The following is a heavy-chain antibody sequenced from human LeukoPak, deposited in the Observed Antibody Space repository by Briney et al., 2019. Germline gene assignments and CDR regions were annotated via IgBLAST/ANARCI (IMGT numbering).Heavy chain of an antibody. CDR3: AKDPTLASGWYEYYFDY. CDR1: GFTFSSYG. V-gene: IGHV3-30*18. Sequence: GGSLRLSCAASGFTFSSYGMHWVRQAPGKGLEWVAVISYDGSNKYYADSVKGRFAISRDNSKNTLYLQMNSLRAEDTAVYYCAKDPTLASGWYEYYFDYWGQETLVTVSS. D-gene: IGHD6-19*01. J-gene: IGHJ4*02. CDR2: ISYDGSNK.